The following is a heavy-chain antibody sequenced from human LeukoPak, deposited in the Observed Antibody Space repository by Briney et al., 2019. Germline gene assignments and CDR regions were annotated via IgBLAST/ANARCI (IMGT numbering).Heavy chain of an antibody. CDR1: GFTFSSYA. Sequence: PGRSLRLSCAASGFTFSSYAMHWVRQAPGKGLEWVAVISYDGSNKYYADSVKGRFTISRDNSKNTLYPQMNSLRAEDTAVYYCARDEYYYDSSGYTFDYWGQGTLVTVSS. V-gene: IGHV3-30-3*01. CDR3: ARDEYYYDSSGYTFDY. CDR2: ISYDGSNK. D-gene: IGHD3-22*01. J-gene: IGHJ4*02.